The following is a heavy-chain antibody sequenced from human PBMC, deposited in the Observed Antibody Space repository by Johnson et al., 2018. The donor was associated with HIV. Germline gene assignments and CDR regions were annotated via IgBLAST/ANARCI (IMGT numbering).Heavy chain of an antibody. CDR2: ISSSGGRT. CDR1: GFTFSSYA. J-gene: IGHJ3*02. V-gene: IGHV3-64*04. Sequence: QEQLVESGGGLVQPGGSLRLSCTASGFTFSSYAMHWVRQAPGKGLEYVSAISSSGGRTYYADSVKGRFTISRDNSKNTLYLQMNSLRDEDTALYYCAKDRSGGALGAFDIWGQGTMVTVSS. D-gene: IGHD2-15*01. CDR3: AKDRSGGALGAFDI.